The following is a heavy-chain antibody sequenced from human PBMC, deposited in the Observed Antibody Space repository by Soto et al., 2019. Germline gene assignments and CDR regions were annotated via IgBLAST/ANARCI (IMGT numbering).Heavy chain of an antibody. CDR3: VRRHVSATGIDWFDP. CDR1: GYTFTSYG. Sequence: ALVKVSCKASGYTFTSYGIHWVRQAPGQRLEWMGWINAANGDTKYSPKFQGRVTITRDTSASTAYMELSSLRSEDTAVYYCVRRHVSATGIDWFDPWGQGTLVTVSS. D-gene: IGHD6-13*01. V-gene: IGHV1-3*01. CDR2: INAANGDT. J-gene: IGHJ5*02.